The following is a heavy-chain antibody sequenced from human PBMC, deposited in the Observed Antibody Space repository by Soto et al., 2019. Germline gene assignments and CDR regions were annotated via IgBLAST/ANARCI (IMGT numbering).Heavy chain of an antibody. CDR1: GFTFSSYA. CDR2: ISGSGGST. CDR3: AKEPRDGNYYYYYMDV. V-gene: IGHV3-23*01. Sequence: GGSLRLSCAASGFTFSSYAMSWVRQAPGEGLEWVSAISGSGGSTYYADSVKGRFTISRDNSKNTLYLQMNSLRAEDTAVYYCAKEPRDGNYYYYYMDVWGKGTTVTVSS. J-gene: IGHJ6*03.